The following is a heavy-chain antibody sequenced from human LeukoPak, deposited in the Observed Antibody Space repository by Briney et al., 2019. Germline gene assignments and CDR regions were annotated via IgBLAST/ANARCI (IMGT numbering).Heavy chain of an antibody. Sequence: ASVKVSCKASGYTFTGYYMHWVRQAPGQGLEWMGWINPNSGGTNYAQKFQGRVTMTRDTSISTAYMELSRLRSDDTAVYYCATEYKYDSSGANAFDIWGQGTMVTVSS. V-gene: IGHV1-2*02. CDR2: INPNSGGT. D-gene: IGHD3-22*01. CDR1: GYTFTGYY. J-gene: IGHJ3*02. CDR3: ATEYKYDSSGANAFDI.